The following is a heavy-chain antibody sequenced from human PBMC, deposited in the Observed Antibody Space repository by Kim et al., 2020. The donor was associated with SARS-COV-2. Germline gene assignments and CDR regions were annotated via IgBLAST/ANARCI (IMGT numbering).Heavy chain of an antibody. D-gene: IGHD3-10*01. CDR1: GFTFSSYA. J-gene: IGHJ3*02. CDR2: ISGSGGST. Sequence: GGSLRLSCAASGFTFSSYAMSWVRQAPGKGLEWVSAISGSGGSTYYADSVKGRFTISRDNSKNTLYLQMNSLRAEDTAVYYCAKMALAAASTASFGELFSSPMWAFDIWGQGTMVTVSS. V-gene: IGHV3-23*01. CDR3: AKMALAAASTASFGELFSSPMWAFDI.